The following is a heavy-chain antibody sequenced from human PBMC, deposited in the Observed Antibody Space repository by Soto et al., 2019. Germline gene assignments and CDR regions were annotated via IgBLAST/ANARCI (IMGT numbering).Heavy chain of an antibody. Sequence: KPSETLSLTCTVSGGSISSSSYYWGWIRQPPGKGLEWIGSIYYSGSTYYNPSLKSRVTISVDTSKNQFSLKLSSVTAADTAVYYCARHRYYYDSSGLFDPWGQGTLVTVSS. CDR3: ARHRYYYDSSGLFDP. D-gene: IGHD3-22*01. V-gene: IGHV4-39*01. J-gene: IGHJ5*02. CDR1: GGSISSSSYY. CDR2: IYYSGST.